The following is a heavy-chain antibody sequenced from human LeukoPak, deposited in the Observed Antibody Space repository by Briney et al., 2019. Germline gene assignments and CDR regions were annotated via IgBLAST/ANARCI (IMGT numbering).Heavy chain of an antibody. CDR1: GFTFSSYA. Sequence: GGSLRLSCAASGFTFSSYAMSWVRQAPGKGLEWVSAISGSGGSTYYADSVKGRFTISRDNSKNTLYLQMNSLRAEDTAVYYCAQSATYYDYVWGSYRPYYFDYWGQGTLVTVFS. D-gene: IGHD3-16*02. CDR2: ISGSGGST. V-gene: IGHV3-23*01. CDR3: AQSATYYDYVWGSYRPYYFDY. J-gene: IGHJ4*02.